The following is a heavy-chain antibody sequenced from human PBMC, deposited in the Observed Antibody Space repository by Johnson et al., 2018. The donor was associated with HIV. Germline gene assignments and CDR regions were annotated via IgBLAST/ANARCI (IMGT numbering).Heavy chain of an antibody. D-gene: IGHD3-22*01. V-gene: IGHV3-13*01. CDR2: IGSAGDT. Sequence: VQLVESGGGAVRPGGSLRLSCVVSGFTFEDYAMHWVQLAPGKGLEWVSAIGSAGDTYYPGSVKGRFTISRDNSKNTLYLQMNSLRAEDMAVYYCARRFYDSSGAGFDIWGQGTLVTVS. CDR1: GFTFEDYA. J-gene: IGHJ3*02. CDR3: ARRFYDSSGAGFDI.